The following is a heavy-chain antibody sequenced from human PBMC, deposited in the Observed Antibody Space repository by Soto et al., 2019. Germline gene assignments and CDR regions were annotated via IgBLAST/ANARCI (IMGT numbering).Heavy chain of an antibody. CDR2: MYNRGST. D-gene: IGHD4-17*01. V-gene: IGHV4-31*03. CDR1: GGSIRSGGYY. Sequence: QVQLQESGPGLVKPSQTLSLTCSVSGGSIRSGGYYWSWIRQHPGKGLEWIGYMYNRGSTHYNPSLKSRLSISLDTSENQFSLNLSSVTAAYTAVYYCALVPTVITWYYHMDVWGQGTTVTVSS. J-gene: IGHJ6*03. CDR3: ALVPTVITWYYHMDV.